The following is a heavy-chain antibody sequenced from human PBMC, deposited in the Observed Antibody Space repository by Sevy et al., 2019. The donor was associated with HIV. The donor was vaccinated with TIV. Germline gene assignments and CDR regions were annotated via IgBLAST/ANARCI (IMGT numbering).Heavy chain of an antibody. CDR1: GFTFSSYF. Sequence: GGSLRLSCETSGFTFSSYFINWVRQSPGKGLEWVASIGRSSSHIYYADSVKGRFTISRDNGKNSLFLQMNSLRDEDTAVYYCASRGYCGGGSCYSGPNDYWGQGTLVTVSS. CDR3: ASRGYCGGGSCYSGPNDY. J-gene: IGHJ4*02. CDR2: IGRSSSHI. V-gene: IGHV3-21*06. D-gene: IGHD2-15*01.